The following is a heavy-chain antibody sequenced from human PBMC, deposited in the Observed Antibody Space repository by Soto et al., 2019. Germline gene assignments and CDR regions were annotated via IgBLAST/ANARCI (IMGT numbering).Heavy chain of an antibody. V-gene: IGHV1-46*03. J-gene: IGHJ6*03. CDR2: INPSGGST. Sequence: ASVKVSCKASRYTFTSYYMHWVRQAPGQGLEWMGIINPSGGSTSYAQKFQGRVTMTRDTSTSTVYMELSSLRSEDTAVYYCARDSVGIFGVVIGCMDVWGKGTTVTVSS. CDR3: ARDSVGIFGVVIGCMDV. D-gene: IGHD3-3*01. CDR1: RYTFTSYY.